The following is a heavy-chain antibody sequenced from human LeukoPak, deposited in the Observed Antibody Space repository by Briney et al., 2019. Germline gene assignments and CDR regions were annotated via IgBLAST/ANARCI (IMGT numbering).Heavy chain of an antibody. J-gene: IGHJ4*02. CDR2: VFYSGTT. D-gene: IGHD3-9*01. CDR1: GDYITTTNYY. CDR3: ARRSRLYKHETTGYHDS. V-gene: IGHV4-39*01. Sequence: PSETLSPTCNVSGDYITTTNYYWAWIRQPPGKGLEWIASVFYSGTTYYNPSLKSRVTISMDTSRKQISLRLSSVSATDTAIYYCARRSRLYKHETTGYHDSWGQGTRGTVSS.